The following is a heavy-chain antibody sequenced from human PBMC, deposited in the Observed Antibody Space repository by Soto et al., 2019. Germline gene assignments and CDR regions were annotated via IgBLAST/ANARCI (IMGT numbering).Heavy chain of an antibody. J-gene: IGHJ6*02. Sequence: VASVKVSCKASGGTFSSYAISWVRQAPGQGLEWMGGIIPIFGTANYAQKFQGRVTIAADESTSTAYMELSSLRSEDTAVYYCARVVVAAKVDYYYYGMDVWGQGTTVTVSS. D-gene: IGHD2-15*01. CDR3: ARVVVAAKVDYYYYGMDV. CDR2: IIPIFGTA. V-gene: IGHV1-69*13. CDR1: GGTFSSYA.